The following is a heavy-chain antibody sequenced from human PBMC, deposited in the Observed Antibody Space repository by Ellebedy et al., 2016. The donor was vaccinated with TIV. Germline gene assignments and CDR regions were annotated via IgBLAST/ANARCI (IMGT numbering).Heavy chain of an antibody. J-gene: IGHJ4*02. V-gene: IGHV3-30*02. CDR2: IRYDGSNK. D-gene: IGHD1-26*01. CDR1: GFTFSNFG. Sequence: GESLKISCAASGFTFSNFGMHWVRQAPGKGLEWVAFIRYDGSNKYYADSVKGRFTISRDNSKNTLYLQMNSLRADDTAIYHCARGPLGGTPRAFDSWGQGTLVTVSS. CDR3: ARGPLGGTPRAFDS.